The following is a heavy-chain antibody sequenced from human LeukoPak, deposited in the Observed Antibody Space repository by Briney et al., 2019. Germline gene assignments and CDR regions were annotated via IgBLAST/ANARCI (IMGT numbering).Heavy chain of an antibody. CDR1: GFTFSSYA. Sequence: GGSLRLSCAASGFTFSSYAMSWVRQAPGKGLEWVSGLSGSGGSTYYADSVKGRFTISRDNSKNTLYLQMNSLRAEDTAVYYCASKGIVATPIGLFDYWGQGTLVTVSS. D-gene: IGHD2-15*01. CDR2: LSGSGGST. J-gene: IGHJ4*02. V-gene: IGHV3-23*01. CDR3: ASKGIVATPIGLFDY.